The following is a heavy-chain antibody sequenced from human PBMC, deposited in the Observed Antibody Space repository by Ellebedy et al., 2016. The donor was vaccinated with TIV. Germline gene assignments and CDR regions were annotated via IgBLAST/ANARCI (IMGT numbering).Heavy chain of an antibody. CDR2: VYYSGSP. V-gene: IGHV4-39*01. CDR1: GGSVSSTRYY. Sequence: MPSETLSLTCSVSGGSVSSTRYYWAWIRQPPGKGLEYIGSVYYSGSPYYNPSFQSRVTLSADTSKNPFSLNLRPVTAADTAVYYCASTDPWQPIDDWGQGILVSVSS. D-gene: IGHD5-12*01. CDR3: ASTDPWQPIDD. J-gene: IGHJ4*02.